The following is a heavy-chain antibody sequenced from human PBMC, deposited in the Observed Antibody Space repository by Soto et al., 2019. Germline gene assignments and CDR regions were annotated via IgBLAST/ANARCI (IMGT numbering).Heavy chain of an antibody. D-gene: IGHD4-17*01. CDR3: VPLMTAVTTFGMDV. CDR2: IYWDDDK. J-gene: IGHJ6*02. Sequence: QITLKESGPTLVEPTQTLTLTCTFSGFSLITTGSGVAWIRQPPGKALEWLALIYWDDDKRYSPSLKSRLTITKDTSKNQVVITMTNMDPVDTGTYFCVPLMTAVTTFGMDVWGQGTAVTVSS. CDR1: GFSLITTGSG. V-gene: IGHV2-5*04.